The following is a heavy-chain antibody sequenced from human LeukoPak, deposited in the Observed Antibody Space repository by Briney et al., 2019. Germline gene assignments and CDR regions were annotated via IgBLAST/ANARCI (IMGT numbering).Heavy chain of an antibody. V-gene: IGHV1-8*01. J-gene: IGHJ6*02. CDR1: GYTFTSYD. Sequence: ASVKVSCKASGYTFTSYDINWVRQATGQGLEWMGWMNPNSGNTGYAQKFRGRVTMTRNTSISTAYMELSSLRSEDTAVYYCARANVGYCSSTSCFYYYYYGMDVWGQGTTVAVSS. CDR2: MNPNSGNT. D-gene: IGHD2-2*01. CDR3: ARANVGYCSSTSCFYYYYYGMDV.